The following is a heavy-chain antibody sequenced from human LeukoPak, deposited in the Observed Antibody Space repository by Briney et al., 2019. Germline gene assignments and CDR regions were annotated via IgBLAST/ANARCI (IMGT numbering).Heavy chain of an antibody. V-gene: IGHV1-18*01. J-gene: IGHJ3*02. CDR2: ISPYNDNT. Sequence: ASVKVSCKASGGTFSSYAISWLRQAPGEGIQWMGWISPYNDNTKYAQKLQGRVTMTADTSTSTAYMDLRSLRSDDTAVYYCAREMPAAAGSDAFDIWGQGTMVTVSS. CDR1: GGTFSSYA. D-gene: IGHD6-13*01. CDR3: AREMPAAAGSDAFDI.